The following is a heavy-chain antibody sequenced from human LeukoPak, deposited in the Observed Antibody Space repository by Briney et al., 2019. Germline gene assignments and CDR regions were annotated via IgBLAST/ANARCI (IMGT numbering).Heavy chain of an antibody. CDR1: GFTFSDYF. CDR3: AELGITMIGGV. CDR2: ISSSGSTI. V-gene: IGHV3-11*04. D-gene: IGHD3-10*02. Sequence: GGSLRLSCAASGFTFSDYFMTWIRQAPGKGLEWVAYISSSGSTIYYADSVKGRFTVSRDNAKNSLYLQMNSLRAEDTAVYYCAELGITMIGGVWGKGTTVTISS. J-gene: IGHJ6*04.